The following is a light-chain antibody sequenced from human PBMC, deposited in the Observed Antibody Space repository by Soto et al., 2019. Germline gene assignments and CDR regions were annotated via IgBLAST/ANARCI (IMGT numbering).Light chain of an antibody. V-gene: IGLV1-40*01. CDR2: GNN. CDR3: QSFDGRLSGSV. J-gene: IGLJ1*01. CDR1: SSNIGTGYD. Sequence: QAVVTQPPSVSGAPGQRVTIPCTGSSSNIGTGYDVQWYQQLPGTAPKLLIYGNNNRPSGVPDRFSGSKSGTSASLAITGLQAEDEADYYCQSFDGRLSGSVFGTGTKVTVL.